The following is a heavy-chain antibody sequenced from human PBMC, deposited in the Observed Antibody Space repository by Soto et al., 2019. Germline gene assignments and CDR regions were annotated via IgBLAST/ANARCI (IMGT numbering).Heavy chain of an antibody. CDR3: ARDSPLAARPKVGLAFDI. Sequence: QVQLQESGPGLVKPSQTLSLTCTVSGGSISSGGYYWSWIRQHPGKGLEWIGYIYYSGSTYYNPSLKSRVTISVDTSKNQFSLKLSSVTAADTAVYYCARDSPLAARPKVGLAFDIWGQGTMVTVSS. CDR2: IYYSGST. D-gene: IGHD6-6*01. J-gene: IGHJ3*02. V-gene: IGHV4-31*03. CDR1: GGSISSGGYY.